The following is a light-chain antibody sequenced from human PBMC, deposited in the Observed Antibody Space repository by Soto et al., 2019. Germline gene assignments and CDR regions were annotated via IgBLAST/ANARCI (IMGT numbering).Light chain of an antibody. CDR3: QQRSNWPSGLT. CDR1: PSVSSY. Sequence: EIVLTQSPSTLSLSPGERATLSCRASPSVSSYLAWYQQKPGKAPRLLIYDSSNRSTGIPARFSGSGSGTDFTLTISGLEPSDFAVYYCQQRSNWPSGLTFGGGTKVEIK. V-gene: IGKV3-11*01. J-gene: IGKJ4*01. CDR2: DSS.